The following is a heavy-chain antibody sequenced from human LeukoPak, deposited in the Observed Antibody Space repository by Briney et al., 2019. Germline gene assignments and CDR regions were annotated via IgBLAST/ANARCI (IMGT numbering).Heavy chain of an antibody. V-gene: IGHV3-30*02. D-gene: IGHD3-10*01. CDR2: IRYDGSNK. CDR1: GFTFSSYG. Sequence: PGGSLRLSCAASGFTFSSYGMHWVRQAPGKGLEWVAFIRYDGSNKYYADSVKGRFTISRDNSKNTLYLQMNSLRAEDTAVYYCAKDHAKWDYYGSGSYYTRYFDYWGQGTLVTVSS. J-gene: IGHJ4*02. CDR3: AKDHAKWDYYGSGSYYTRYFDY.